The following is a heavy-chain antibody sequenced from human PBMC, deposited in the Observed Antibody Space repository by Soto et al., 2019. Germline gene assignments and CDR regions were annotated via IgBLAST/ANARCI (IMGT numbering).Heavy chain of an antibody. CDR3: ARDYVTGRYCSGGSCYYYYYGMDV. D-gene: IGHD2-15*01. CDR1: GFTFSSYA. CDR2: ISYDGSNK. V-gene: IGHV3-30-3*01. Sequence: GGSLRLSCAASGFTFSSYAMHWVRQAPGKGLEWVAVISYDGSNKYYADSVKGRFTISRDNSKNTLYLQMNSLRAEDTAVYYCARDYVTGRYCSGGSCYYYYYGMDVWGQGTTVTVSS. J-gene: IGHJ6*02.